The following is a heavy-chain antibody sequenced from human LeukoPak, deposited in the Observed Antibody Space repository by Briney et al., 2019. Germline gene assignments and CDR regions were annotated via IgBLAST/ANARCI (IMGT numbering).Heavy chain of an antibody. CDR3: AKDQIQLWSFDY. V-gene: IGHV3-43*02. CDR2: ISGDGVST. Sequence: GGSLRLSCVASGFTFSSNAVSWVRQAPGKGLEWVSLISGDGVSTYYADSVKGRFTISRDNSKNSLYLQMNSLRTEDTALYYCAKDQIQLWSFDYWGQGTLVTVSS. J-gene: IGHJ4*02. D-gene: IGHD5-18*01. CDR1: GFTFSSNA.